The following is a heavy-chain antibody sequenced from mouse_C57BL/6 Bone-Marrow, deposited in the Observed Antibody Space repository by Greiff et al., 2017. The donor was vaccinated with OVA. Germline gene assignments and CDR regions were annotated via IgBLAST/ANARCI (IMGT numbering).Heavy chain of an antibody. J-gene: IGHJ2*01. CDR3: TTSTMVTTGGDFDY. CDR1: GFNIKDDY. CDR2: IDPENGDT. V-gene: IGHV14-4*01. Sequence: EVQLVESGAELVRPGASVKLSCTASGFNIKDDYMHWVKQRPEQGLEWIGWIDPENGDTEYASKFQGKATITADTSSNTAYLQLSSLTSEDTAVYYCTTSTMVTTGGDFDYWGQGTTLTVSS. D-gene: IGHD2-2*01.